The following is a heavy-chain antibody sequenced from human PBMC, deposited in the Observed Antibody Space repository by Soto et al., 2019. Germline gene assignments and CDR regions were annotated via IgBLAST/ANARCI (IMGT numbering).Heavy chain of an antibody. CDR3: AREETAWPLAYGLDV. V-gene: IGHV3-21*01. J-gene: IGHJ6*02. CDR1: GFSFSTYS. Sequence: LRLSCEASGFSFSTYSMHWVRQAPGKGLEWVSSIGRRSDIYYADSVKGRFTISRDNAKNSVSLQMNSLRDEDTAVYYCAREETAWPLAYGLDVWGQGTTVTVS. CDR2: IGRRSDI. D-gene: IGHD2-21*02.